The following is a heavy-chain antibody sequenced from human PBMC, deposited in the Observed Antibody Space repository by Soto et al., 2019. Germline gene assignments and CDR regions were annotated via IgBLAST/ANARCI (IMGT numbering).Heavy chain of an antibody. J-gene: IGHJ4*02. Sequence: QVQLVEPGGGVVQPGRSLRLSCAASGFTFSSYAMHWVRQAPGKGLEWVAVISYDGSNKYYADSVKGRFTISRDNSKNTLCLQMNSLRAEDTAVYYCARDRISGSSWSYYFDYWGQGTLVTVSS. CDR2: ISYDGSNK. D-gene: IGHD6-13*01. CDR3: ARDRISGSSWSYYFDY. V-gene: IGHV3-30-3*01. CDR1: GFTFSSYA.